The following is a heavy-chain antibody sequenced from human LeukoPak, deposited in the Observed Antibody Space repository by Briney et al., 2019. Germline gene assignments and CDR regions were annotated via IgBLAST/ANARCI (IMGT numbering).Heavy chain of an antibody. CDR3: ARDPWGYYDSSGYYYVGGFDY. Sequence: SETLSLTCTVSGGSISRGGYYWGWIRQHPGKGLEWIGYIYYSGGTYYNPSLRSRVTISIDTSKNQFSLRLSSVTAADTAVYYCARDPWGYYDSSGYYYVGGFDYWGQGTLVTVSA. V-gene: IGHV4-31*03. D-gene: IGHD3-22*01. CDR2: IYYSGGT. CDR1: GGSISRGGYY. J-gene: IGHJ4*02.